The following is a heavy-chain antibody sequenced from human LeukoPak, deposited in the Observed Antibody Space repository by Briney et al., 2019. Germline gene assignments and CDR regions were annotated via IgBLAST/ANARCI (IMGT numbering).Heavy chain of an antibody. D-gene: IGHD1-26*01. CDR1: GFTFSSYA. Sequence: GGSLRLSCAASGFTFSSYAMHWVRQAPGKGLEYVSAISSNGGSTYYANSVKGRFTISRDNSKNTLYLQMGSLRAEDMAVYYCARGKLSGSYYGSFDYWGQGTLVTVSS. CDR2: ISSNGGST. CDR3: ARGKLSGSYYGSFDY. J-gene: IGHJ4*02. V-gene: IGHV3-64*01.